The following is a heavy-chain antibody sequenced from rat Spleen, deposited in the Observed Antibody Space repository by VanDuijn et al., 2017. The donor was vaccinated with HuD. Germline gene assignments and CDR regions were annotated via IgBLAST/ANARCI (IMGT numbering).Heavy chain of an antibody. J-gene: IGHJ2*01. CDR1: GFSLTSYT. V-gene: IGHV2-6*01. CDR2: ISSGGNT. CDR3: ARDLGGAVD. D-gene: IGHD4-6*01. Sequence: QVQLKESGPGLVQPSQTLSLTCTVSGFSLTSYTVSWVRQPPGKGLEWIAAISSGGNTYNNSALKSRLSISKDTSKNQVFLNVNSLQTEDTATYFCARDLGGAVDWGQGVMVTVSS.